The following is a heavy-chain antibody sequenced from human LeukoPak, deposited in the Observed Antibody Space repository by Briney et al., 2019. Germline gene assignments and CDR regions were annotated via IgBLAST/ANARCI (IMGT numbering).Heavy chain of an antibody. Sequence: GASVKVSCKASGYTFSSYIMHWVRQAPGQRLEWMGWINAGNGNTKYSQKFQGRVTITRDTSASTAYMELSSLRSEDTAVYYCARAGGNSAAGGPEYFQHWGQGTLVTVSS. D-gene: IGHD4-23*01. CDR1: GYTFSSYI. V-gene: IGHV1-3*01. J-gene: IGHJ1*01. CDR2: INAGNGNT. CDR3: ARAGGNSAAGGPEYFQH.